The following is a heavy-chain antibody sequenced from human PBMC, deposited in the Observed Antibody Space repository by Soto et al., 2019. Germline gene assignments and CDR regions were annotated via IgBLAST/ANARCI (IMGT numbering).Heavy chain of an antibody. CDR1: GYTFTSYD. J-gene: IGHJ5*02. D-gene: IGHD2-2*02. V-gene: IGHV1-8*01. CDR3: ATTRTRAMVDRYCSSTSCYTWNWFDP. Sequence: GASVKVSCKASGYTFTSYDINWVRQATGQGLEWMGWMNPNSGNTGYAQKFQGRVTMTEDTSTDTAYMELSSLRSEDTAVYYCATTRTRAMVDRYCSSTSCYTWNWFDPWGQGTLVTVSS. CDR2: MNPNSGNT.